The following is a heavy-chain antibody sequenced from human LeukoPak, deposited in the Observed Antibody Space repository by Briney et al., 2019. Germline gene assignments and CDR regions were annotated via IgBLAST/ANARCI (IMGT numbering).Heavy chain of an antibody. CDR2: ISSSSSYI. D-gene: IGHD6-13*01. CDR1: GFTFSSYS. CDR3: ATRCSSSFYFDY. J-gene: IGHJ4*02. Sequence: PGGSLGLSCAASGFTFSSYSMNWVRQAPGKGLEWVSSISSSSSYIYYADSVKGRFTISRDNAKNSLYLQMNSLRAEDTAVYYCATRCSSSFYFDYWGQGTLVTVSS. V-gene: IGHV3-21*01.